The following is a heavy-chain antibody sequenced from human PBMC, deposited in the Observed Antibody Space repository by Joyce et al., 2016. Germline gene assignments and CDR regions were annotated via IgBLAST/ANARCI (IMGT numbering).Heavy chain of an antibody. CDR3: ARRPYNVHTPLGSDWYFDL. D-gene: IGHD5-18*01. J-gene: IGHJ2*01. Sequence: QVQLQESGPGLVKPSETLSLTCGVSGLSFDLHSFWGWIRQPPGKGLEWIGNVYLHGITHYSPSLKSRVTISMYTSKNQFSLKLKSWTAADTAVYFCARRPYNVHTPLGSDWYFDLWGRGTLVTVSS. CDR1: GLSFDLHSF. V-gene: IGHV4-38-2*01. CDR2: VYLHGIT.